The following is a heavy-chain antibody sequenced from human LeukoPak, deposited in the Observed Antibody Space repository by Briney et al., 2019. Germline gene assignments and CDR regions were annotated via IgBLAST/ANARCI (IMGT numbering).Heavy chain of an antibody. CDR1: GGSISSYY. Sequence: SETLSLTCTVSGGSISSYYWSWIRQPAGKGLEWIGRIYTSGSTNYNPSLKSRVTMSVDTSKNQFSLKLSSVTAADTAVYYCARMSGSYSKEYFDYWGQGTLVTVSS. V-gene: IGHV4-4*07. J-gene: IGHJ4*02. D-gene: IGHD1-26*01. CDR3: ARMSGSYSKEYFDY. CDR2: IYTSGST.